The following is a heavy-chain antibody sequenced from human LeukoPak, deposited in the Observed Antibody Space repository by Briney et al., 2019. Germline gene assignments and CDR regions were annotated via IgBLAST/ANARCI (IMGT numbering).Heavy chain of an antibody. D-gene: IGHD1-26*01. CDR1: GFTFDDYA. CDR3: AKDRATSGFDAFDI. V-gene: IGHV3-9*03. Sequence: PGGSLRLSCAASGFTFDDYAMHWVRQAPGKGLEWVSGISWNSGSISYADSVKGRFTISRDNAKNSLYLQMNSLRAEDMALYYCAKDRATSGFDAFDIWGQGTMVTVSS. J-gene: IGHJ3*02. CDR2: ISWNSGSI.